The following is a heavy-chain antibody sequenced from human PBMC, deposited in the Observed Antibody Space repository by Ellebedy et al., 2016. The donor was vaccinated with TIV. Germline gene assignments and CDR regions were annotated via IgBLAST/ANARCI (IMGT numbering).Heavy chain of an antibody. V-gene: IGHV4-34*01. D-gene: IGHD2-2*02. CDR3: ARCYTGSNWFDT. CDR2: INDYGTT. Sequence: MPSETLSLTCAVYGGASLSGYQWGWIRLSPGKGLEWIGEINDYGTTNYNPSLKGRVTISVDTSTNQFSLKVTSVTAADTAVYYCARCYTGSNWFDTWGKGTLVTVSS. J-gene: IGHJ5*02. CDR1: GGASLSGYQ.